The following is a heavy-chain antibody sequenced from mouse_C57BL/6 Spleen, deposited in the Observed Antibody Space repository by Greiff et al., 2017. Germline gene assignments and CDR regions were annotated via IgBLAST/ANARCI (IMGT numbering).Heavy chain of an antibody. CDR2: LDPETGGT. D-gene: IGHD2-5*01. CDR3: TRGYSNSYWYFDV. V-gene: IGHV1-15*01. Sequence: QVQLKASGAELVRPGASVTLSCKASGYTFTDYELHWVKQTPVHGLEWIGALDPETGGTAYNQKFKGKAILTADKSSSTAYMELRSLTSEDSAVYYCTRGYSNSYWYFDVWGTGTTVTVAS. J-gene: IGHJ1*03. CDR1: GYTFTDYE.